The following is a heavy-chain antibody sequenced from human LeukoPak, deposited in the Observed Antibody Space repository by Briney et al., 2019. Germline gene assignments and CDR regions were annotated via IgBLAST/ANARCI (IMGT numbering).Heavy chain of an antibody. D-gene: IGHD6-13*01. CDR3: VKGRIAEDGLDF. V-gene: IGHV3-23*01. Sequence: GGSLRRSGAASGFTCCRSAMTWVRPTPGQGLDWVSSISSSGNTYYAESVKGRFTIPRDNTKTMLYLLMNSLTDETTTVYYCVKGRIAEDGLDFWGQGTLVTVSS. CDR2: ISSSGNT. CDR1: GFTCCRSA. J-gene: IGHJ4*02.